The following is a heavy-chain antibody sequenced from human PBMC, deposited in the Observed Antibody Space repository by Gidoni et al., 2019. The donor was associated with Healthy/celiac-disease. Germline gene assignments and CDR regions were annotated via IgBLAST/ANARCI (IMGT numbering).Heavy chain of an antibody. CDR2: ISGSGGST. CDR1: GFTFSSSA. J-gene: IGHJ6*02. Sequence: EVQLVESGGGLVQPGGSLRLSCATSGFTFSSSAMSWVRQASGKGLEWVAAISGSGGSTYYADSVKGRCTISRDNSKNTLYLQMNSLRAEDTAVYYCAKCLGDGDYAVVGQYYYYGMDVWGQGTTVTVSS. D-gene: IGHD4-17*01. CDR3: AKCLGDGDYAVVGQYYYYGMDV. V-gene: IGHV3-23*04.